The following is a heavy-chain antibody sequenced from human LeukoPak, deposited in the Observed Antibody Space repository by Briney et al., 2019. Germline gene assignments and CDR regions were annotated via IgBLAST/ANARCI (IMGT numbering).Heavy chain of an antibody. CDR3: ARSSSSWLDFDY. V-gene: IGHV3-66*01. Sequence: GGSLRLSCIASGFTVSSTYMSWVRQAPGKGLEWVSVTYSGGSTYYADSVKGRFTISRDNSKNTLYLQMNSLRAEDTAVYYCARSSSSWLDFDYWGQGTLVTVSS. D-gene: IGHD6-13*01. J-gene: IGHJ4*02. CDR1: GFTVSSTY. CDR2: TYSGGST.